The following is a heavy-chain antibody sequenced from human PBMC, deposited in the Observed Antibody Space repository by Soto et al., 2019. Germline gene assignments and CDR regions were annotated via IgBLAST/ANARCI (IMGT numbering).Heavy chain of an antibody. CDR3: AKDPLAARYYYYGMDV. CDR2: INTDGSNT. D-gene: IGHD6-6*01. V-gene: IGHV3-74*01. Sequence: GGSLRLSCAASGFTFSSYWMHWVRQAPGKGLVWVSRINTDGSNTRYADSVKGRFTISRDNSKNTLYLQMNSLRAEDTAVYYCAKDPLAARYYYYGMDVWGQGTTVTVSS. J-gene: IGHJ6*02. CDR1: GFTFSSYW.